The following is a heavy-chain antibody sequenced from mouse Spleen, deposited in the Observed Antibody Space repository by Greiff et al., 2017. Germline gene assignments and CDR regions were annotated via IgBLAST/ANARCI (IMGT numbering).Heavy chain of an antibody. D-gene: IGHD2-10*01. CDR3: ARHTGAYYGKGDFDY. V-gene: IGHV5-9-3*01. CDR1: GFTFSSYA. Sequence: EVNVVESGGGLVKPGGSLKLSCAASGFTFSSYAMSWVRQTPEKRLEWVATISSGGSYTYYPDSVKGRFTISRDNAKNTLYLQMSSLRSEDTAMYYCARHTGAYYGKGDFDYWGQGTTLTVSS. J-gene: IGHJ2*01. CDR2: ISSGGSYT.